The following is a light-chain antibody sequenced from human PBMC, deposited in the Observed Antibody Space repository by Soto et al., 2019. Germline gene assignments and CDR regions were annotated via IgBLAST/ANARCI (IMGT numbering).Light chain of an antibody. J-gene: IGLJ2*01. CDR2: EVT. V-gene: IGLV2-8*01. Sequence: QSALTQPPSASESPGKSVTISCTGTSSDVGGYNYVSWYQQHPGKAPKLIIYEVTKRPSGVPDRFSGSKSGNTASLTVSGLQAEDEADYCCSSYAGSNTVFGGGTKLTVL. CDR3: SSYAGSNTV. CDR1: SSDVGGYNY.